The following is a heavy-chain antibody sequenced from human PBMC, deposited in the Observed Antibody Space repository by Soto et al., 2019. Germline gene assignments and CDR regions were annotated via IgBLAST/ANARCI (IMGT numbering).Heavy chain of an antibody. CDR2: ISAYNGNT. Sequence: GASVKVSCKASGYTFTSYGISWVRQAPGQGLEWMGWISAYNGNTSYAQKLQGRVTMTTDTSTSTAYMELRSLRSDDTAVYYCARAFRLNWNYGPSYYYYYYMDVWGKGTTVTVSS. D-gene: IGHD1-7*01. CDR1: GYTFTSYG. J-gene: IGHJ6*03. V-gene: IGHV1-18*01. CDR3: ARAFRLNWNYGPSYYYYYYMDV.